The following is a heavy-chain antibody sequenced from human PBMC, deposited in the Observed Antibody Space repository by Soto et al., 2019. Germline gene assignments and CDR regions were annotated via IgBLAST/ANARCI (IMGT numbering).Heavy chain of an antibody. J-gene: IGHJ4*02. V-gene: IGHV1-8*01. Sequence: VQLVQSGAEVKKPGASVQVSCKASGYTFTSSDVNWVRQATGQGLEWMGWMNPNSGNTGYAQKFQGRVTMTRNTAISTDDMELSSLRSEDTAVYYCARTRPSLIVPTAHDHGGQGTLVTVAS. D-gene: IGHD5-12*01. CDR2: MNPNSGNT. CDR3: ARTRPSLIVPTAHDH. CDR1: GYTFTSSD.